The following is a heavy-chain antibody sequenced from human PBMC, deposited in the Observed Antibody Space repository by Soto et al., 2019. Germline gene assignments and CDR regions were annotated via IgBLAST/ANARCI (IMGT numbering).Heavy chain of an antibody. Sequence: QVQLVQSGAEVKKPGASVKVSCKASGYTFTSYGISWVRQAPGQGLEWMGWISAYNGNTNYAQKLQGRVTMTTDTATSTAYVELRSLGSGDTAVYYCARVREDWFLYYFASWGQGTLVTVSS. V-gene: IGHV1-18*01. CDR1: GYTFTSYG. J-gene: IGHJ4*02. CDR3: ARVREDWFLYYFAS. D-gene: IGHD3-9*01. CDR2: ISAYNGNT.